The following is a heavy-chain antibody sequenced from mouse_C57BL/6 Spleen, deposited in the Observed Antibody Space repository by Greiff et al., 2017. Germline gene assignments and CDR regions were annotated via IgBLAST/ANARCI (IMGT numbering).Heavy chain of an antibody. CDR2: IDPETGGT. Sequence: VQLQQSGAELVRPGASVTLSCKASGYTFTDYEMHWVKQTPVHGLAWIGAIDPETGGTAYNQKFKGKAILTADKSSSTAYMELRSLTSEDSAVYYCTRWYYGWGDDWGQGTSVTVSS. J-gene: IGHJ4*01. CDR1: GYTFTDYE. V-gene: IGHV1-15*01. CDR3: TRWYYGWGDD. D-gene: IGHD1-1*01.